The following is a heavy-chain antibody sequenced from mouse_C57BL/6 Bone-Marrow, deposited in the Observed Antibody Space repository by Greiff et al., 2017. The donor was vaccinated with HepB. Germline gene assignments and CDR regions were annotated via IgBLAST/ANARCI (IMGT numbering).Heavy chain of an antibody. V-gene: IGHV1-64*01. CDR2: IHPNSGST. CDR1: GYTFTSYW. Sequence: VQLQQSGAELVKPGASVKLSCKASGYTFTSYWMHWVKQRPGQGLEWIGMIHPNSGSTNYNEKFKGKATLTADKSSSTAYMELRSLTSEDSAVYFCARGAVVAFDYWGQGTTLTVSS. D-gene: IGHD1-1*01. J-gene: IGHJ2*01. CDR3: ARGAVVAFDY.